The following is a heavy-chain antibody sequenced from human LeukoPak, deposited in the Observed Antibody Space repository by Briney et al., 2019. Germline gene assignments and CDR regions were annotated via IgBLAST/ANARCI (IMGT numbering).Heavy chain of an antibody. V-gene: IGHV4-59*01. CDR2: IYYSGST. Sequence: SETLSLTCTVSGGSISSYYWSWIRQPPGKGLEWIGYIYYSGSTNYNPSLKSRVTISVDTSKNQLSLKLSSVTAADTAVYYCARVNPYTPEGDAFDIWGQGTMVTVSS. J-gene: IGHJ3*02. D-gene: IGHD1-1*01. CDR1: GGSISSYY. CDR3: ARVNPYTPEGDAFDI.